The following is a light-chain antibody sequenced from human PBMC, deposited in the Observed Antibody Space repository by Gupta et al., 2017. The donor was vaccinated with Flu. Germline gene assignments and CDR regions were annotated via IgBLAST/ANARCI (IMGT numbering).Light chain of an antibody. CDR1: SSTIGTNT. Sequence: QSVLTQPPSASGTPGQRVTISCSGSSSTIGTNTLNWYQQFPETAPKLLIYTNNQRPSGVPDRFSGSKSGTSASLAISGLQAEDEADYYCAAWDDSLNGWVFGGGTKLTVL. CDR2: TNN. V-gene: IGLV1-44*01. CDR3: AAWDDSLNGWV. J-gene: IGLJ3*02.